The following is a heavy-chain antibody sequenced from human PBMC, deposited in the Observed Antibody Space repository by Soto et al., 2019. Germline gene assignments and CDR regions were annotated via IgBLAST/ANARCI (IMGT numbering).Heavy chain of an antibody. J-gene: IGHJ6*02. CDR1: GGTFSKDA. CDR3: TRVLGYAFEPGKTRYYAMDV. V-gene: IGHV1-69*01. D-gene: IGHD1-1*01. CDR2: LIPVFGSP. Sequence: QVQLVQSGAEVKKPGSSVTVSCKTSGGTFSKDAINWVRQAPGQGLEWMGLLIPVFGSPIYAKKFQGRIRITADESTSTACLDLSSLRSEDTAVYYCTRVLGYAFEPGKTRYYAMDVWGEGTTVSVS.